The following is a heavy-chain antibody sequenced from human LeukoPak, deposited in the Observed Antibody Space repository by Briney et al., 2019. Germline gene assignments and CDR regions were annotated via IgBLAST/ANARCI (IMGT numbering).Heavy chain of an antibody. CDR2: ISGSGGST. CDR1: GGSFSGYY. V-gene: IGHV3-23*01. D-gene: IGHD6-19*01. J-gene: IGHJ5*02. Sequence: ETLSLTCAVYGGSFSGYYWSWVRQAPGKGLEWISAISGSGGSTYYADSVKGRFTISRDNSKNTLYLQMNSLRAEDTAVYYCAKIPYSSGWVQNWFDPWGQGTLVTVSS. CDR3: AKIPYSSGWVQNWFDP.